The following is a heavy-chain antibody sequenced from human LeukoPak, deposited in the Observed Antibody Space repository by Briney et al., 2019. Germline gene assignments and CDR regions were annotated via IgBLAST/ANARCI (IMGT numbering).Heavy chain of an antibody. Sequence: ASVKVSCKVSGYTLTELSMHWARQAPGKGLEWMGGFDPEDGETIYAQKFQGRVTMTEDTSTDTAYMELSSLRSEDTAVYYCATDLGNYDFWSGYFDYWGQGTLVTVSS. CDR3: ATDLGNYDFWSGYFDY. J-gene: IGHJ4*02. D-gene: IGHD3-3*01. CDR1: GYTLTELS. CDR2: FDPEDGET. V-gene: IGHV1-24*01.